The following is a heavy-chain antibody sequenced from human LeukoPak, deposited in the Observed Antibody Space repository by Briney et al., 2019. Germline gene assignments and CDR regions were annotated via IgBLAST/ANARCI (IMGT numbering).Heavy chain of an antibody. D-gene: IGHD3-9*01. CDR3: ARAEPLRYFDRSTYGMDV. V-gene: IGHV4-59*01. J-gene: IGHJ6*04. CDR1: GGSISSYY. CDR2: IYYSGST. Sequence: KPSETLSLTCTVSGGSISSYYWSWIRQPPGKGLEWIGYIYYSGSTNYNPSLKSRVTISVDTSKNQFSLKLSSVTAADTAVYYCARAEPLRYFDRSTYGMDVWGKGTTVTVSS.